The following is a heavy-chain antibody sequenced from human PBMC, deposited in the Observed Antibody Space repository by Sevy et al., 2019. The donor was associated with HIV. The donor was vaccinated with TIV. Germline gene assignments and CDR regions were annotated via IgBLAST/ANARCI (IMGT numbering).Heavy chain of an antibody. CDR3: ARQNRQLYYFHY. V-gene: IGHV4-39*01. CDR2: IYYSGST. CDR1: GGSISSSSYY. Sequence: SETLSLTCTVSGGSISSSSYYWGWIRQPPGKGLEWIGSIYYSGSTYYNPSLKSRVTISVDTSKNQLSLKLSSVTAADTAVYYCARQNRQLYYFHYWGQGILVTVSS. J-gene: IGHJ4*02. D-gene: IGHD6-13*01.